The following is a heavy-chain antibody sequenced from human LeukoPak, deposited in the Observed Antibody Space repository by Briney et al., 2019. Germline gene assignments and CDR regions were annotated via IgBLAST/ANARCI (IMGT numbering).Heavy chain of an antibody. Sequence: SETLSLTCTVSGGSISSYYWSWIRQPPGKGLEWIGYIYYSGSTNYNPSLKSRDTISVDTSKNQFSLKLSSVTAADTAVYYCARGGAARPLVYWGQGTLVTVSS. CDR1: GGSISSYY. J-gene: IGHJ4*02. V-gene: IGHV4-59*01. D-gene: IGHD6-6*01. CDR3: ARGGAARPLVY. CDR2: IYYSGST.